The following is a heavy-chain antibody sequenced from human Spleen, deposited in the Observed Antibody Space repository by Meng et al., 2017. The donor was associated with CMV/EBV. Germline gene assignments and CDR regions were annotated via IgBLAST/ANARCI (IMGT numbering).Heavy chain of an antibody. J-gene: IGHJ4*02. CDR2: IYYSGAT. Sequence: GDAINSRSYYWAWVCQRPGKGLEWIGHIYYSGATYSHPSLRSRLAISLDTSENHFSLSLRSVSAADTAVYYCARVLYYYGSASSFDHWGQGTLVTVSS. CDR3: ARVLYYYGSASSFDH. D-gene: IGHD3-10*01. V-gene: IGHV4-31*02. CDR1: GDAINSRSYY.